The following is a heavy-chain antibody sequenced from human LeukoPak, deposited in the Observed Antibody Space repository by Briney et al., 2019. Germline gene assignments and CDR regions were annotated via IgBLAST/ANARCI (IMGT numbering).Heavy chain of an antibody. J-gene: IGHJ4*02. CDR2: IYYSGST. CDR3: ARHTLNTAEADY. V-gene: IGHV4-59*08. Sequence: SETLSLTCTVSAGSISTYYWSWIRQPPGKGLEWIGYIYYSGSTNYNPSLKSRVTISVDTSKNQFSLKLSSVTAADTAVYYCARHTLNTAEADYWGQGTLVTVSS. D-gene: IGHD5-18*01. CDR1: AGSISTYY.